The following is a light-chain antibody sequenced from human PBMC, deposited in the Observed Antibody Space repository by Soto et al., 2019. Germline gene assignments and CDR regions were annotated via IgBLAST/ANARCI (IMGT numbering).Light chain of an antibody. Sequence: QSVLTQPPSASGSPGQSVTISCTGTSSDVGGYNYVSWYQQHPGKAPKLMIYEVSKRPSGVPDRFSGSKSGNTASLTVSGLPAEDEADYYCSSYAGSKNYVLGTGTKVTVL. V-gene: IGLV2-8*01. CDR1: SSDVGGYNY. CDR3: SSYAGSKNYV. CDR2: EVS. J-gene: IGLJ1*01.